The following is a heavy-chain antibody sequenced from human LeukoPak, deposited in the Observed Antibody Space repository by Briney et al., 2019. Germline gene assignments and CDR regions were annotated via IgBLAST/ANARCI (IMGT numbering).Heavy chain of an antibody. V-gene: IGHV4-4*07. Sequence: SETLSLTCTVSGGSISSYYWSWIRQPPGQGLEWIGRIATSGSTNYNPSLKSRVTMSVDMSKNQFSLKLSSVTAADTAVYYCARGPTRDDAFDIWGQGTMVTVSS. CDR2: IATSGST. J-gene: IGHJ3*02. CDR3: ARGPTRDDAFDI. CDR1: GGSISSYY.